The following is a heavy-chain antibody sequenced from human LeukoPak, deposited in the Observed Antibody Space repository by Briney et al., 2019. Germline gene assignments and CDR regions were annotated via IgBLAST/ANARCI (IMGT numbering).Heavy chain of an antibody. J-gene: IGHJ4*02. V-gene: IGHV3-30-3*01. CDR2: ISYDGSNK. CDR3: ARDPTAWPMTTPSFDY. Sequence: GGSLRLSCAASGFTFSSYAMHWVRQAPGKGLEWVAVISYDGSNKYYADSVKGRFTISRDNSKNTLYLQMNSLRAEDTAVYYCARDPTAWPMTTPSFDYWGQGTLVTVSS. D-gene: IGHD4-17*01. CDR1: GFTFSSYA.